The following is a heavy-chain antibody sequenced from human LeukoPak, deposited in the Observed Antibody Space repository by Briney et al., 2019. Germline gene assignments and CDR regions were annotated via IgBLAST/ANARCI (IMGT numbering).Heavy chain of an antibody. D-gene: IGHD6-6*01. V-gene: IGHV3-21*01. J-gene: IGHJ3*02. CDR1: GFSFSSFG. CDR2: ISSTSSYI. Sequence: GGSLRLSCAASGFSFSSFGMNWVRQAPGKGLEWVSSISSTSSYIYYADSVKGRFTVSRDNAKNSLSLQMNSLRAEDTALYYCVRILSSSSALNDAFDIWGQGTMVTVSS. CDR3: VRILSSSSALNDAFDI.